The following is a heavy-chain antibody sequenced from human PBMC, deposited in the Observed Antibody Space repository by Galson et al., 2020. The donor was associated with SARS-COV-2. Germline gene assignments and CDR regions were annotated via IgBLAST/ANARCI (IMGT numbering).Heavy chain of an antibody. CDR2: INPSGGST. Sequence: ASVKVPYKASGYTFTSYYMHWVRQAPGQGLEWMGIINPSGGSTSYAQKFQGRVTMTRDTSTSTVYMELSSLRSEDTAVYYCARGSSSWLKTGYWGQGTLVTVSS. V-gene: IGHV1-46*01. CDR3: ARGSSSWLKTGY. J-gene: IGHJ4*02. CDR1: GYTFTSYY. D-gene: IGHD6-13*01.